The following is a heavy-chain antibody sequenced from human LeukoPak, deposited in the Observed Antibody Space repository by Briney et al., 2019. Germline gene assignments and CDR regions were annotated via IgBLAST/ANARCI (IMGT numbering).Heavy chain of an antibody. Sequence: PGGSLRLSCAASGFTFSDYYMSWIRQAPGKGLEWVSYISSKGTSKYYADSVKGRFSISRDNTKNSMYLQMNSLRVEDTAVYYCARDTVFDYWGQGTLVTVSS. CDR3: ARDTVFDY. J-gene: IGHJ4*02. CDR2: ISSKGTSK. V-gene: IGHV3-11*04. D-gene: IGHD4-17*01. CDR1: GFTFSDYY.